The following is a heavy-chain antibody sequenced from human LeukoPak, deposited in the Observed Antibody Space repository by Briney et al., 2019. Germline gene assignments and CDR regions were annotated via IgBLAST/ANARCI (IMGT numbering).Heavy chain of an antibody. J-gene: IGHJ3*02. V-gene: IGHV4-59*01. CDR3: ARIREDAFDI. Sequence: SETLSLTCNVSGGSISVNYWSWIRQSPGKGLEWIGHISHNGIATYNPSLKSRVTILVDPSTIHYSLPLTSVTAADTAIYYCARIREDAFDIWGQGRMVTVSS. CDR2: ISHNGIA. D-gene: IGHD3-10*01. CDR1: GGSISVNY.